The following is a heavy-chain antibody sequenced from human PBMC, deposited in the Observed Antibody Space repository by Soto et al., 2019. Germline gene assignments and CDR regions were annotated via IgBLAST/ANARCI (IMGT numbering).Heavy chain of an antibody. V-gene: IGHV4-39*07. CDR3: ARDAMVRGVITDKPPPYPHWFDP. CDR2: INHSGST. J-gene: IGHJ5*02. CDR1: GGSVNIKSHY. Sequence: SETLSLTCTVSGGSVNIKSHYWSWIRQPPGKGLEWIGEINHSGSTNYNPSLKSRVTISVDTSKNQFSLKLSSVTAADTAVYYCARDAMVRGVITDKPPPYPHWFDPWGQGTLVTVSS. D-gene: IGHD3-10*01.